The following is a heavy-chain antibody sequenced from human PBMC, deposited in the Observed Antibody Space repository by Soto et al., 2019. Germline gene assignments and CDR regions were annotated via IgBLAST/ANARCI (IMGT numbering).Heavy chain of an antibody. CDR2: IYWDDDK. J-gene: IGHJ5*02. D-gene: IGHD3-22*01. V-gene: IGHV2-5*02. CDR1: AFSLRTRGVG. CDR3: SHGDASYYDISGRLGFDP. Sequence: QITLKESGPTLVKPTQTLTLTCTFSAFSLRTRGVGVGWIRQPPGKALEWLALIYWDDDKRYNPSLKSRLTTTKDTPKNQGLLIMTIMDPVDTGTYYCSHGDASYYDISGRLGFDPWGQGTLVTVSS.